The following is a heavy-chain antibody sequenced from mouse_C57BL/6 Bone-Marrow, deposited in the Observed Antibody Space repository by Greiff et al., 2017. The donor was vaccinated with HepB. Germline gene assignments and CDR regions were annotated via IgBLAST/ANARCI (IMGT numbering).Heavy chain of an antibody. D-gene: IGHD2-4*01. V-gene: IGHV1-61*01. CDR3: GRGDDYGGAMDY. CDR1: GYTFTSYW. Sequence: QVQLQQPGAELVRPGSSVKLSCKASGYTFTSYWMDWVKQRPGQGLEWIGNIYPSDSETHYNQKFKDKATLTVDKSSSTAYMQLSSLTSEDSAVYYCGRGDDYGGAMDYWGQGTSVTVSS. CDR2: IYPSDSET. J-gene: IGHJ4*01.